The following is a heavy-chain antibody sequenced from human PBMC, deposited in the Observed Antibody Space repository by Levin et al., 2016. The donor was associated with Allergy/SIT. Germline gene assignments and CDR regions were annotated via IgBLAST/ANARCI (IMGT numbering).Heavy chain of an antibody. V-gene: IGHV3-15*01. J-gene: IGHJ4*02. D-gene: IGHD2-2*01. Sequence: VRQAPGKGLEWVGRIKSKTDGGATDYAAPVKGRFTISRDDSKTTLYLQMNSLKAEDTAVYYCTTDLGGIVVVPAAYWGQGTLVTVSS. CDR3: TTDLGGIVVVPAAY. CDR2: IKSKTDGGAT.